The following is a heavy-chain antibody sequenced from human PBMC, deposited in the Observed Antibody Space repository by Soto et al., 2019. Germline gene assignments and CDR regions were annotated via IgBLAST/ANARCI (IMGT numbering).Heavy chain of an antibody. V-gene: IGHV3-30*04. Sequence: GSLRLSCAASGFNFSSYAMHWVHQAPGKGLEWVAVISYDGGKKYYADSVKGRFTISRDNSQNTLYVEMTSLSAEDTAVYYCAREGQPAAGTTPHNWGQGTLVTVSS. CDR3: AREGQPAAGTTPHN. CDR1: GFNFSSYA. D-gene: IGHD6-13*01. CDR2: ISYDGGKK. J-gene: IGHJ4*02.